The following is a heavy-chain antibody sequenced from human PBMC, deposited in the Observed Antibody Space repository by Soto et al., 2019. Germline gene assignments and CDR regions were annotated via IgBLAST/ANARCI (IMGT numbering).Heavy chain of an antibody. CDR1: GYTFTTYG. V-gene: IGHV1-18*01. D-gene: IGHD3-16*01. Sequence: QVKLVQSGAEVRKPGASVKVSCKASGYTFTTYGISWVRQAPGQGLEWMGWISGYNGDTKYAQRFQGRVTMTTDTATSTVYMDLRSLRSDDKAVYYCAREGEMPYYYYGLDVWGQGTTVTVSS. CDR3: AREGEMPYYYYGLDV. CDR2: ISGYNGDT. J-gene: IGHJ6*02.